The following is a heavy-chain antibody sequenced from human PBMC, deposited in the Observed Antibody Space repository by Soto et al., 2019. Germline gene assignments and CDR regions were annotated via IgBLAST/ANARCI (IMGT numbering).Heavy chain of an antibody. CDR2: ISHHGIRT. CDR1: RFTFSDYG. CDR3: AKESLFPSIQGIITN. D-gene: IGHD2-2*01. V-gene: IGHV3-30*18. Sequence: GGSLRLSCAAARFTFSDYGMHWVRQAPGKGLQWLATISHHGIRTHYSDSVRGRFTISRDNTKNTVYLQMNTLSADDTAVYFCAKESLFPSIQGIITNWGQGVVVTVS. J-gene: IGHJ4*02.